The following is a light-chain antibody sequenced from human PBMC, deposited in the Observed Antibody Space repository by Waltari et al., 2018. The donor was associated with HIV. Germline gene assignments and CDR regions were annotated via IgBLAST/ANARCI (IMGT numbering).Light chain of an antibody. CDR3: QQLDSYTQIT. Sequence: DIQLTQSPSFLSASLGDRVIITCRTSQGISNYLAWYQQKPGKAPQLLIYAASTLQSGVPSRFSGSGSGTEFTLTISSLQPEDFATYYCQQLDSYTQITFGGGTKVEIK. V-gene: IGKV1-9*01. CDR1: QGISNY. CDR2: AAS. J-gene: IGKJ4*01.